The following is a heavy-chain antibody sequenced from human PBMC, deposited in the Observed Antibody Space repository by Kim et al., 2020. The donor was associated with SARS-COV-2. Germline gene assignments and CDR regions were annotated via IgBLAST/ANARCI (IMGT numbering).Heavy chain of an antibody. V-gene: IGHV4-39*01. CDR2: INYSGST. Sequence: SETLSLTCTVSGGSISSSTYYWGWIRQPPGKGLEWIGSINYSGSTHYNPSLKSRVTISVDTSKNQFSLKLSSVTAADTAVYYCASTVYYFDSGGSREDAFDIWGQGTMVTVSS. CDR3: ASTVYYFDSGGSREDAFDI. D-gene: IGHD3-22*01. J-gene: IGHJ3*02. CDR1: GGSISSSTYY.